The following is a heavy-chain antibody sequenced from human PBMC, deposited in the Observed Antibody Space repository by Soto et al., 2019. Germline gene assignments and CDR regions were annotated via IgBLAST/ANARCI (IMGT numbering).Heavy chain of an antibody. CDR2: ISGSGGST. Sequence: GGSLRLSCAASGFTFSSYAMSWVRQAPGKGLEWVSAISGSGGSTYYADSVKGRFTISRDNSKNTLYLQMNSLRAEDTAVYYCAKVDPPDYDSSGYLAPFDYWGQGTLVTVSS. CDR1: GFTFSSYA. CDR3: AKVDPPDYDSSGYLAPFDY. V-gene: IGHV3-23*01. D-gene: IGHD3-22*01. J-gene: IGHJ4*02.